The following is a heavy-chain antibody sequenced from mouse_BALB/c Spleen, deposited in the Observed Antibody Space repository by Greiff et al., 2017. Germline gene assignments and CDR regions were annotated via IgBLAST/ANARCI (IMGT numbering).Heavy chain of an antibody. Sequence: VQLQQSGAELVRPGASVTLSCKASGYTFTDYEMHWVKQTPVHGLEWIGAIDPETGGTAYNQKFKGKATLTADKSSSTAYMELRSLTSEDSAVYYCTRSETVVANFDYWGQGTTLTVSS. CDR2: IDPETGGT. D-gene: IGHD1-1*01. J-gene: IGHJ2*01. CDR3: TRSETVVANFDY. V-gene: IGHV1-15*01. CDR1: GYTFTDYE.